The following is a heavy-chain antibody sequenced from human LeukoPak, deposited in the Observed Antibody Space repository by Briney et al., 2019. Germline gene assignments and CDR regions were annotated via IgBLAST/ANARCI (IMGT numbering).Heavy chain of an antibody. Sequence: SETLSLTCTVSGGSISSYYWSWIRQPPGKGLEWIGYIYYSGSTNYNPSLKSRVTISVDTSKNQFSLKLSSVTAADTAVYYCASSGLPTYYYYMDVWGKGTTVTVSS. D-gene: IGHD3-10*01. J-gene: IGHJ6*03. CDR1: GGSISSYY. CDR2: IYYSGST. CDR3: ASSGLPTYYYYMDV. V-gene: IGHV4-59*08.